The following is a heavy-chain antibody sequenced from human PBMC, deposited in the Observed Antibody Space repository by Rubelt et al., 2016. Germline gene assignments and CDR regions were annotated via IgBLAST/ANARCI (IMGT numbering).Heavy chain of an antibody. CDR3: ANKPEGFDI. V-gene: IGHV3-23*04. J-gene: IGHJ3*02. Sequence: EVQLVESGGGLVQPGGSLRLSCAASGLTFSSSAMSWVRQAPGKGLEWVSAISGSGGATYYADSVKGRFTISRDNSKNTMYLQMNSLRAEDTALYYCANKPEGFDIWGQGTMVTVSS. CDR2: ISGSGGAT. CDR1: GLTFSSSA.